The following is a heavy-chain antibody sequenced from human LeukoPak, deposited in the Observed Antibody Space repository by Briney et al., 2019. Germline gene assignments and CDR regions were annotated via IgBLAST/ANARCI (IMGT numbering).Heavy chain of an antibody. V-gene: IGHV3-48*03. Sequence: GGSLRLSCAASGFTFSSYDMNWVRQPPGKGLEWVSYISSSGSTIYYADSVKGPFTISRDNAKNSLYLQMNSLRAEDTAVYYCARVANYCSSTSCQYYYYMDVWGKGTTVTISS. J-gene: IGHJ6*03. CDR2: ISSSGSTI. D-gene: IGHD2-2*01. CDR3: ARVANYCSSTSCQYYYYMDV. CDR1: GFTFSSYD.